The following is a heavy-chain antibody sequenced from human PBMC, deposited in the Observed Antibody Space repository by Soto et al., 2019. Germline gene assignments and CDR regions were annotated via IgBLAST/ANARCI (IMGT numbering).Heavy chain of an antibody. CDR1: GGTFGSHG. V-gene: IGHV1-69*13. CDR3: ARGAMAKFDY. D-gene: IGHD5-18*01. CDR2: FIAMLGTP. Sequence: EASVKVSCKASGGTFGSHGVAWVRQAPGQGLEWMGGFIAMLGTPTYAKKVQGRATITADESLTSSYLELRSLRSEDTAVYFCARGAMAKFDYWGQGTVVTVSS. J-gene: IGHJ4*02.